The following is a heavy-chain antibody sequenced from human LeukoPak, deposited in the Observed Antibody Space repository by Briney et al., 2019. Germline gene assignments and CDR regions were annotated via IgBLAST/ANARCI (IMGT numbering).Heavy chain of an antibody. CDR1: GGSISSSSYY. CDR3: AREIVGATSDVDY. Sequence: PSETLSLTCTVSGGSISSSSYYWGWIRQPPGKGLEWIGSIYHSGSTYYNPSLKSRVTISVDTSKNQFSLKLSSVTAADTAVYYCAREIVGATSDVDYWGQGTLVTVSS. V-gene: IGHV4-39*07. D-gene: IGHD1-26*01. CDR2: IYHSGST. J-gene: IGHJ4*02.